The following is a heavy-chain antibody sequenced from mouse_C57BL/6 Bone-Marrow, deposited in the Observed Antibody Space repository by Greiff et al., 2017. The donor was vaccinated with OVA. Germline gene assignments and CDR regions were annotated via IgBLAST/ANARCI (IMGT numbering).Heavy chain of an antibody. CDR2: IEPNSGGT. Sequence: QVQLQQPGAELVKPGASVKLSCKASGYTFTSYWMHWVKQRPGRGLEWIGRIEPNSGGTKYNEKFKSKATLTVDKPSSTAYMQLSSLTSEDSAVYYCARSPCYYDYWFAYWGQGTLVTVSA. D-gene: IGHD2-4*01. CDR3: ARSPCYYDYWFAY. J-gene: IGHJ3*01. V-gene: IGHV1-72*01. CDR1: GYTFTSYW.